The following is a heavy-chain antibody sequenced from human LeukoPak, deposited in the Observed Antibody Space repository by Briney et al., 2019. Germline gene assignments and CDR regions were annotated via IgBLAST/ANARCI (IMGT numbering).Heavy chain of an antibody. Sequence: ASVKVSCKASGYTFTNYHMHWVRQAPGQALEWMGILTPNSGDTTYAQKFQGRITMTRDTSTSTVYMELSSLRFEDTAAYHCARDSTGWSVDYWGQGTLVTVSS. CDR2: LTPNSGDT. CDR1: GYTFTNYH. D-gene: IGHD6-19*01. J-gene: IGHJ4*02. V-gene: IGHV1-46*01. CDR3: ARDSTGWSVDY.